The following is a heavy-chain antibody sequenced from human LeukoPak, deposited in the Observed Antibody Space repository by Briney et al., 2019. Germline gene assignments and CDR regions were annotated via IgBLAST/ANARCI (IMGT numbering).Heavy chain of an antibody. D-gene: IGHD2/OR15-2a*01. J-gene: IGHJ3*02. CDR1: GYSVSSAYY. CDR2: MYHSGST. CDR3: ARRGGAPRRILAFDI. Sequence: SETLSLTCTVSGYSVSSAYYWGWIRQPPGKGLEWIGTMYHSGSTNYNPSLKSRVTISVDTSKNQFSLKLSSVTAADTAVYYCARRGGAPRRILAFDIWGQGTMVTVSS. V-gene: IGHV4-38-2*02.